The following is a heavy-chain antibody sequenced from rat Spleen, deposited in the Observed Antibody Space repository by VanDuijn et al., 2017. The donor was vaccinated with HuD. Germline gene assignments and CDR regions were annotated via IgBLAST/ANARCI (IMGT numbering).Heavy chain of an antibody. CDR1: GFTFSNSY. D-gene: IGHD2-1*01. J-gene: IGHJ2*01. CDR3: ARRYDFDF. V-gene: IGHV5-25*01. Sequence: EVQLVESGGGLVQPGRSLKLSCAASGFTFSNSYMAWVRQAPTKGLEWVAYINTGGSTYYPDSVKGRFSISRDDAKSTLYLQMDSLRSEDTATYYCARRYDFDFWGQGVMVTVSS. CDR2: INTGGST.